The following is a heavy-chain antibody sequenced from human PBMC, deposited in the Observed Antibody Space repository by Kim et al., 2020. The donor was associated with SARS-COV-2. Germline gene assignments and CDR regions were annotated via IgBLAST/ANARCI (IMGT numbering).Heavy chain of an antibody. V-gene: IGHV4-59*13. CDR2: IYYRGST. CDR1: GGSISTKY. J-gene: IGHJ5*02. CDR3: ARETEYNWFDT. Sequence: SETLSLTCTVSGGSISTKYWSWLHQPPGKGLEWIGYIYYRGSTNYNPSLKSRVTMSVDTSKNQFSLKLTSVTAADTAVYYCARETEYNWFDTWGQGTLV.